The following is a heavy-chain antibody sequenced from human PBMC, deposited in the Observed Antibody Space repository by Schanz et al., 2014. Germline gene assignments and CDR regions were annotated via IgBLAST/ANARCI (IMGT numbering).Heavy chain of an antibody. CDR1: GFTFRSYG. D-gene: IGHD3-10*01. CDR3: ARGIITMVRGGDVGAFDI. CDR2: ISYDGSSK. V-gene: IGHV3-33*01. J-gene: IGHJ3*02. Sequence: VQLVESGGGLVQPGGSLRLSCAASGFTFRSYGMHWVRQAPGKGLEWVALISYDGSSKNHADSVQGRFTISRDNSKNALYLQMGSLRAEDTAVYYCARGIITMVRGGDVGAFDIWGQGTMVTVSS.